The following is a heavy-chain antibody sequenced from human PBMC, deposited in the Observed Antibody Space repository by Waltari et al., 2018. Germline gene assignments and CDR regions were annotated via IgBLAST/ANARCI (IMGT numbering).Heavy chain of an antibody. V-gene: IGHV6-1*01. J-gene: IGHJ3*01. D-gene: IGHD2-15*01. Sequence: QVQLQQSGPGLVKPSQTLPLTCAISGDSVSSNRASWHWIRQSPSRGLEWLGRTYYRSSWYYEYAQPMQIPITVNPATSMNQFALLLNSLTPEDTAVYFCARESSPETRGGFDVWGQGTMVTVSS. CDR2: TYYRSSWYY. CDR1: GDSVSSNRAS. CDR3: ARESSPETRGGFDV.